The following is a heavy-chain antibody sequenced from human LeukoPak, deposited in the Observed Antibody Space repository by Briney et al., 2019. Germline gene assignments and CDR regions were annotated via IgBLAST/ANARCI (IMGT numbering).Heavy chain of an antibody. Sequence: LPGGSLRLSRAPSGFTFSSYWMTWVRQAPGRGLEWVANINQVGNETYYVDSVKGRFTISRDNAKNSLFLQMNSLRAEDRAVYYCARDYGDYWGQGTLVTVSS. J-gene: IGHJ4*02. V-gene: IGHV3-7*01. CDR3: ARDYGDY. CDR1: GFTFSSYW. D-gene: IGHD3-10*01. CDR2: INQVGNET.